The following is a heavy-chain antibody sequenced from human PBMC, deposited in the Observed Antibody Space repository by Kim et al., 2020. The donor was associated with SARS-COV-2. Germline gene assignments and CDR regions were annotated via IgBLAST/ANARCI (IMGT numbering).Heavy chain of an antibody. V-gene: IGHV1-69*04. CDR1: GGTFSSYA. CDR2: IIPILGIA. J-gene: IGHJ6*02. CDR3: ARDSVTIFGVVITTHRWGMDV. D-gene: IGHD3-3*01. Sequence: ASVKVSCKASGGTFSSYAISWVRQAPGQGLEWMGRIIPILGIANYAQKFQGRVTITADKSTSTAYMELSSLRSEDTAVYYCARDSVTIFGVVITTHRWGMDVWGQGTTVTVSS.